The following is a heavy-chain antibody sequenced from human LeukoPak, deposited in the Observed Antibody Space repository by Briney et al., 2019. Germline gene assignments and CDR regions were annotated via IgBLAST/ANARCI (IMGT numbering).Heavy chain of an antibody. V-gene: IGHV4-39*07. CDR1: GGSISSSSYY. J-gene: IGHJ4*02. D-gene: IGHD3-10*01. Sequence: SETLSLTCTVSGGSISSSSYYWGWIRQPPGKGLEWIGSIFYSGSTYYNPSLKSRVTISVDTSKNQFSLKLRSVTAADTAVYYCARDRMGTIMVPIDYWGQGTLVTVSS. CDR2: IFYSGST. CDR3: ARDRMGTIMVPIDY.